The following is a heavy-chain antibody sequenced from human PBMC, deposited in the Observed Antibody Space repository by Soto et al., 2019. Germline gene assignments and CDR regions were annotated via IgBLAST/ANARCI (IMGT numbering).Heavy chain of an antibody. J-gene: IGHJ2*01. CDR1: GGTFRNNP. V-gene: IGHV1-69*12. Sequence: QVQLVQSGAEVKKPGSSVKVSCKASGGTFRNNPLSWVRKAHGHGLEWMGGIIPIFCTVNYAQKFQGRVTITADESTSTAYMELSSLRSEDTAVYYCARGNHRWLQLWYFDLWGRGTLVTVSS. CDR2: IIPIFCTV. CDR3: ARGNHRWLQLWYFDL. D-gene: IGHD5-12*01.